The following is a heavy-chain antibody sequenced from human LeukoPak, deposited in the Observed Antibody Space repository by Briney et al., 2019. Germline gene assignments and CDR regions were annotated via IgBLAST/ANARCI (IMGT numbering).Heavy chain of an antibody. J-gene: IGHJ6*03. CDR1: GFTFRSFA. V-gene: IGHV3-23*01. D-gene: IGHD3-22*01. CDR3: AKSVFDSSGDPYMDV. Sequence: GGSLRLSCAASGFTFRSFAMNWVRQAPGKGLECVSAISGGGDFTKYADSVKGRFTISRDNSKSTLYLQMNSLRAEDTAVYYCAKSVFDSSGDPYMDVWGKGTTVTISS. CDR2: ISGGGDFT.